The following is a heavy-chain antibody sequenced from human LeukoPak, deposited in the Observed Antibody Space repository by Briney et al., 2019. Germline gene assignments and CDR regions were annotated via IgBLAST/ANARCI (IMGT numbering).Heavy chain of an antibody. V-gene: IGHV4-61*01. CDR3: ARGGYSSGWYLDY. CDR2: IYYTGTT. J-gene: IGHJ4*02. D-gene: IGHD6-19*01. Sequence: SETLSLTCTVSAGSVSNGNYYWSWLRQPPGKALEWIGYIYYTGTTYYIPSLEGRVTISVDTSKNQFSLKLSSVTAADTAVYYCARGGYSSGWYLDYWGQGTLVTVSS. CDR1: AGSVSNGNYY.